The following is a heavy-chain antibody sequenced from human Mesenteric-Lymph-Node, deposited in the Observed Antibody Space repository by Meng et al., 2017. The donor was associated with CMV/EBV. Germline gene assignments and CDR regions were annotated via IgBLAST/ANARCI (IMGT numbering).Heavy chain of an antibody. CDR3: ATDPHEFWSGKNWFDP. D-gene: IGHD3-3*01. Sequence: GESLKISCATSGFSFSIYGMHWVRQVPGKGLEWVASIAYDETNKYYADSVKGRFTISKDNSKNTLFLQMSSLRGEDTAVYYCATDPHEFWSGKNWFDPWGQGTLVTVSS. CDR1: GFSFSIYG. J-gene: IGHJ5*02. CDR2: IAYDETNK. V-gene: IGHV3-30*02.